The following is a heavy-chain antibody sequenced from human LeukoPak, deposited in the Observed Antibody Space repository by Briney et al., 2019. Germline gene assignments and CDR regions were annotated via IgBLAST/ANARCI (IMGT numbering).Heavy chain of an antibody. J-gene: IGHJ4*02. Sequence: SQTLSLTCAISGDSASSNTAAWNWIRQSPSRGLEWLGRTYYRSKWGNDYAVSVKSRITINPDTSKNQFTLQLKSVTPEDTAVYYCARDGKPVNGVYYFDYWGQGTLVTVSS. CDR2: TYYRSKWGN. CDR1: GDSASSNTAA. D-gene: IGHD2-8*01. CDR3: ARDGKPVNGVYYFDY. V-gene: IGHV6-1*01.